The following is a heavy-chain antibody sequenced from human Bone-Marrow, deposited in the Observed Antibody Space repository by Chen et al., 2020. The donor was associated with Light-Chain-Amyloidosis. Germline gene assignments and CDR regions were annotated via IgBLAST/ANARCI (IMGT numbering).Heavy chain of an antibody. CDR1: GFTFSIFE. V-gene: IGHV3-48*03. D-gene: IGHD6-19*01. CDR3: VRERGSCWLLDF. J-gene: IGHJ4*02. CDR2: ITESSGVT. Sequence: EVQLVESGGGLVHPGGSLRLSCAASGFTFSIFEMNWVRQAPGKGLEWISYITESSGVTRYADSVRGRFTISRDNFRNSLYLQMKSLRVEDTGVYYCVRERGSCWLLDFWGQGSLVTVSS.